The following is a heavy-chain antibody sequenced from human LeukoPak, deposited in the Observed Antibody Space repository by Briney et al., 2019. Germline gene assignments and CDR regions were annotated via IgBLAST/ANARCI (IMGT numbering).Heavy chain of an antibody. J-gene: IGHJ4*02. V-gene: IGHV3-69-1*01. CDR2: LSSGRSP. D-gene: IGHD2-8*01. CDR1: GFAISTYA. CDR3: ARDGVIDY. Sequence: GGSLRLSCAASGFAISTYAMAWVRQAPGKGLEWISSLSSGRSPSYSDSLEGRLTMSSDNARNTLYLQMDNLRGEDTAVYYCARDGVIDYWGQGTLVTVSS.